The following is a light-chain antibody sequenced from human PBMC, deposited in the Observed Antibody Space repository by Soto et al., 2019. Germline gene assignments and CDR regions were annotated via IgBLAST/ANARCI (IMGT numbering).Light chain of an antibody. CDR3: ASYATSSPLV. Sequence: QSALTQPASVSGSPGQSITVSCSGTSSDVGANNYVSWYQQRRGKAPQLMLYEVTYRPSGISSRFSRSKSNNTASLTISGLQAEDEADYYCASYATSSPLVFGTGTKLTVL. V-gene: IGLV2-14*01. J-gene: IGLJ1*01. CDR2: EVT. CDR1: SSDVGANNY.